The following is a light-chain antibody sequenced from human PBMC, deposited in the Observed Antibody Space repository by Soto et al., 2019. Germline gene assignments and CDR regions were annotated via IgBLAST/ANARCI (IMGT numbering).Light chain of an antibody. CDR2: AVS. J-gene: IGLJ2*01. CDR3: GSYTTSITVI. V-gene: IGLV2-14*03. Sequence: QSALTQPASVSGSPGQSITISCTGTSNDVGDHNSVSWYQQQPGKAPKLMIYAVSNRPSGVSNRFSGSKSGNTASLTISGLQAEDEADYYCGSYTTSITVIFGGGTKLTVL. CDR1: SNDVGDHNS.